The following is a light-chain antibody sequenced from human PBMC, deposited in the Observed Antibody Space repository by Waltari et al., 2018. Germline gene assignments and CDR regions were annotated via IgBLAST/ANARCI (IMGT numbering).Light chain of an antibody. CDR2: ADD. Sequence: FMLTQPHSVSGSPGKTVTISCTRSSGTFAAAYVHWYQQRPGRSPITLIYADDTRTAGVPDRFSGSVDMSANSASLTISGLKPEDEADYFCQSYDSSSVVFGGGTKLTVL. CDR3: QSYDSSSVV. V-gene: IGLV6-57*01. J-gene: IGLJ2*01. CDR1: SGTFAAAY.